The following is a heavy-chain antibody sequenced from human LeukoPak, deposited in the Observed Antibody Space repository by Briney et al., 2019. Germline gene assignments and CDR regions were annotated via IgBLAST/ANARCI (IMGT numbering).Heavy chain of an antibody. CDR1: GFTFSSYA. V-gene: IGHV3-23*01. CDR3: AKDGGGGYFEPPYGLDV. J-gene: IGHJ6*02. Sequence: GGSLRLSCAASGFTFSSYAMSWVRQAPGKGLEWVSAISGSGGSTYYADSVKGRFTISRDNSKNTLYLQMNSLRAEDTAVYYCAKDGGGGYFEPPYGLDVWGQGTTVTVS. CDR2: ISGSGGST. D-gene: IGHD3-9*01.